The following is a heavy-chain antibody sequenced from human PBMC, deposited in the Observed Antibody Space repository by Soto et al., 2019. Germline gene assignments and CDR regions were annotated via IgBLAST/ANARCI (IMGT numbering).Heavy chain of an antibody. D-gene: IGHD5-12*01. CDR1: GGSISSGGYY. CDR3: AREEGVGYDHRWFDP. CDR2: IYYSGST. Sequence: QVQLQESGPGLVKPSQTLSLTCTVSGGSISSGGYYWNWIRQHPGKGLEWIGYIYYSGSTYYNPSLKSRVTISVDTSKNQFSLKLSSVTAADTAVYYCAREEGVGYDHRWFDPWGQGTLVTVSS. J-gene: IGHJ5*02. V-gene: IGHV4-31*03.